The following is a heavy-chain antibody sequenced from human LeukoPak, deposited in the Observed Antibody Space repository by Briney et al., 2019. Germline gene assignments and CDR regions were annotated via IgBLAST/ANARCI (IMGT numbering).Heavy chain of an antibody. CDR2: IHYSGST. V-gene: IGHV4-31*03. Sequence: SETLSLTCTVSGCPISRGAYYWSWIRQHPGKGLEWIGYIHYSGSTYYNPSLKSRVTISVDTSKNQFSLNLSSVTAADTAVNYCARAPDSNFYNRSGFDYWGQGTLITVSS. CDR1: GCPISRGAYY. CDR3: ARAPDSNFYNRSGFDY. J-gene: IGHJ4*02. D-gene: IGHD3-22*01.